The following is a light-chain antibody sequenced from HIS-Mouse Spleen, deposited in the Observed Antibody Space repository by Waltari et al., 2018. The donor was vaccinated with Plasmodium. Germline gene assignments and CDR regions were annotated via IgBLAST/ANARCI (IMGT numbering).Light chain of an antibody. J-gene: IGKJ4*01. V-gene: IGKV1-33*01. Sequence: DIQLTQSPSSLSASVRDRVPITCQASQDISNYLNWYQQKPGKAPKLLIYDASNLETGVPSRFSGSGSGTDFTFTISSLQPEDIATYYCQQYDNLPLTFGGGTKVEIK. CDR2: DAS. CDR1: QDISNY. CDR3: QQYDNLPLT.